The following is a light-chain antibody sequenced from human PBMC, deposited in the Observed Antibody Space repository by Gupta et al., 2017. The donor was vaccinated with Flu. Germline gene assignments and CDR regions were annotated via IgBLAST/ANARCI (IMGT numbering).Light chain of an antibody. CDR1: QSIGTF. CDR2: AAS. Sequence: DIQMTQSPSSLSASVGDRVIITCRASQSIGTFLSWYQQKPGKAPKVLIYAASRRQSGVPSRFSGSGSGTDFTLTISSLQPEDFAIYYCQHSYSTPIAVGRGTKVEIK. CDR3: QHSYSTPIA. V-gene: IGKV1-39*01. J-gene: IGKJ4*01.